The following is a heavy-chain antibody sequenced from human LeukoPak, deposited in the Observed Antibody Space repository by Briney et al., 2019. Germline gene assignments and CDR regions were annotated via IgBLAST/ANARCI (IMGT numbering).Heavy chain of an antibody. Sequence: GGSLRLSCAASGFNFSSYEMNWVRQAPGKGLEWISYITSSGNITYYADSVKGRFTISRDNSKNTLSLQMNSLRAEDTAVYYCARDSSGRLDYGDPVGYFDLWGRGTLVTVSS. CDR3: ARDSSGRLDYGDPVGYFDL. D-gene: IGHD4-17*01. J-gene: IGHJ2*01. CDR1: GFNFSSYE. CDR2: ITSSGNIT. V-gene: IGHV3-48*03.